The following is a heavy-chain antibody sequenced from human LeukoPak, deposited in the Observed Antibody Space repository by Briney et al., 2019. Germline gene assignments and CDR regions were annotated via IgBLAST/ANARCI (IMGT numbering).Heavy chain of an antibody. V-gene: IGHV4-39*01. D-gene: IGHD4-17*01. J-gene: IGHJ4*02. CDR1: GGSISSSSYY. Sequence: SETLSLTCTVSGGSISSSSYYWGWIRQPPGKGLEWIGSIYYSGSTYYNPSLKSRVTISVDTSKNQLSLKLSSVTATDTAVYYCARRNFGGYPFDYWGQGTLVTDSS. CDR3: ARRNFGGYPFDY. CDR2: IYYSGST.